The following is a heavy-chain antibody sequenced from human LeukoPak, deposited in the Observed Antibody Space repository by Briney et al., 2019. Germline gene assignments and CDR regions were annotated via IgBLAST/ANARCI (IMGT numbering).Heavy chain of an antibody. V-gene: IGHV3-30*02. CDR2: IRYSASDE. Sequence: GGSLRLSCAASGFPFSYYGMHWVRQAPGKGLEWVAFIRYSASDEYYADSVKGRFTISRDNSKNTLYLQMNSLRAEDTAVYYCAKDVVRGVPSGTQDYWGQGTLVTVSS. J-gene: IGHJ4*02. D-gene: IGHD3-10*01. CDR3: AKDVVRGVPSGTQDY. CDR1: GFPFSYYG.